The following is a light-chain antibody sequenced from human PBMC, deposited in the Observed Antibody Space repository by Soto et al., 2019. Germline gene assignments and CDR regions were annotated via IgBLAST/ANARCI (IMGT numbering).Light chain of an antibody. J-gene: IGKJ1*01. V-gene: IGKV3-20*01. CDR1: QTVTRSY. CDR2: GAS. Sequence: EIVLTQSPGTMSLSPGERVTLSCSASQTVTRSYLAWYQQKPGQAPRLLIYGASIRATGIPDRFSGSGSGTDFTLTISRLEPEDFAVYYCQQYGSSPRTFGQGTKVAI. CDR3: QQYGSSPRT.